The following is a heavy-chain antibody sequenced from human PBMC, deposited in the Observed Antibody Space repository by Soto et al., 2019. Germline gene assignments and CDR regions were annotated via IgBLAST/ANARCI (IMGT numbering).Heavy chain of an antibody. CDR3: ARDKITGLFDY. CDR1: GGSFSGYY. J-gene: IGHJ4*02. D-gene: IGHD2-8*02. V-gene: IGHV4-34*01. Sequence: QVQLQQWGAGLLKPSETLSLTCAVYGGSFSGYYWTWLRQPPGTGLEWIGEINHSGGTNYNPSLKSRVTISVDTSKNQFSLKLTSVTAADTAVYYCARDKITGLFDYWGQGTLVTVSS. CDR2: INHSGGT.